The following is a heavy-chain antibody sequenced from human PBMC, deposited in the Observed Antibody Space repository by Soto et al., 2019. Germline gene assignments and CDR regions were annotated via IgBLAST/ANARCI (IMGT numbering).Heavy chain of an antibody. V-gene: IGHV1-18*01. Sequence: EEVSPEAPGPTFTTLGFTSGRHAPGQGVEWMGWSSALQGYTNYAQNFQGRLTITTDSSTSTAYMELRSLRSDDTAVYYCASATSIAIGLRNWGQGTLVTVSS. D-gene: IGHD1-26*01. CDR3: ASATSIAIGLRN. CDR1: GPTFTTLG. J-gene: IGHJ4*02. CDR2: SSALQGYT.